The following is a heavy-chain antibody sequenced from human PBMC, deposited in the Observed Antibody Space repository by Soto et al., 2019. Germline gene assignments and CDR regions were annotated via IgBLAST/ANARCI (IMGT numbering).Heavy chain of an antibody. CDR2: ISSSSSYI. Sequence: PGGSLRLSCAASGFTFSSYSMNWVRQAPGKGLEWVSSISSSSSYIYYADSVKGRFTISRDNAKNSLYLQMNSLRAEDTAVYYCARDSYSSSWYVTYWFDPWGQGTLLTVSS. J-gene: IGHJ5*02. V-gene: IGHV3-21*01. D-gene: IGHD6-13*01. CDR1: GFTFSSYS. CDR3: ARDSYSSSWYVTYWFDP.